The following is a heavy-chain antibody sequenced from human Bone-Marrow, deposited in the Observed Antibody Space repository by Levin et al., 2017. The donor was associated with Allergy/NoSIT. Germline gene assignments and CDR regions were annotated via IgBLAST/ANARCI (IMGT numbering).Heavy chain of an antibody. D-gene: IGHD3-10*01. J-gene: IGHJ4*02. CDR3: ARGWFGELLSH. V-gene: IGHV3-53*01. Sequence: GGSLRLSCAASGFTVSSNYMSWVRQAPGKGPEWVSVIYSGGSTYYADSVKGRFTISRDNSQNTLYLQMNSLRAEDTAVYYCARGWFGELLSHWGQGTLVTVSS. CDR2: IYSGGST. CDR1: GFTVSSNY.